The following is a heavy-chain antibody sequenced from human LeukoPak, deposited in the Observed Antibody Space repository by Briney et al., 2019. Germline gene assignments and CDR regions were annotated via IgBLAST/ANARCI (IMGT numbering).Heavy chain of an antibody. J-gene: IGHJ4*02. CDR3: ARDGLYCTSTNCYSDH. D-gene: IGHD2-2*01. CDR1: GFTFSTDS. CDR2: ISSGSTDI. Sequence: PGGSLRLSCTASGFTFSTDSMNWVRQAPGKGLEWVSFISSGSTDIYYTDSVKGRFSVSRDNAKNSLYLQMNSLRAEDTAVYYCARDGLYCTSTNCYSDHWGQGTLVTVSS. V-gene: IGHV3-21*01.